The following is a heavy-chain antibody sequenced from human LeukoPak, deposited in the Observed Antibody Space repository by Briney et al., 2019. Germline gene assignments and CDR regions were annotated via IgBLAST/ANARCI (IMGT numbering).Heavy chain of an antibody. CDR2: ICYSGST. CDR3: ARGGAVAGTIILLRAFDI. Sequence: SETLSLTCTVSGGSISSYYWSWIRQPPGKGLEWIGYICYSGSTNYNPSLKSRVTISVDTSKNQFSLKLSSVTAADTAVYYCARGGAVAGTIILLRAFDIWGQGTMVTVSS. V-gene: IGHV4-59*12. D-gene: IGHD6-19*01. CDR1: GGSISSYY. J-gene: IGHJ3*02.